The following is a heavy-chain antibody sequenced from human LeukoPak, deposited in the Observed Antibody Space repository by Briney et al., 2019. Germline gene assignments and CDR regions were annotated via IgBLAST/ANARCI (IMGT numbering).Heavy chain of an antibody. D-gene: IGHD2-21*02. V-gene: IGHV3-7*01. J-gene: IGHJ3*02. CDR3: ARGRRDCSGDCYVAFDI. Sequence: GGSLRLSCAASGITFSSYWMSWVRQAPGKGLEWVANIKQDGSEKYYVDSVKGRFTISRDNAKNSLYLQMNSLRAEDTAVYYCARGRRDCSGDCYVAFDIWGQGTMVTVSS. CDR1: GITFSSYW. CDR2: IKQDGSEK.